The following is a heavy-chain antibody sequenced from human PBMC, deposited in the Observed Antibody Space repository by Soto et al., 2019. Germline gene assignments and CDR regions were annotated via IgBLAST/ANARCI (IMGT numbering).Heavy chain of an antibody. D-gene: IGHD3-22*01. V-gene: IGHV1-2*04. CDR3: AREVDDSSGYYYYYYGMDV. Sequence: SVKRSRKVFGYSLTEFSIHCLRQAPGKGLEWMGWINPNSGETNYAQKFQGWVTMTRDTSISTAYMELSRLRSDDTAVYCCAREVDDSSGYYYYYYGMDVWGQGTTVTVSS. J-gene: IGHJ6*02. CDR2: INPNSGET. CDR1: GYSLTEFS.